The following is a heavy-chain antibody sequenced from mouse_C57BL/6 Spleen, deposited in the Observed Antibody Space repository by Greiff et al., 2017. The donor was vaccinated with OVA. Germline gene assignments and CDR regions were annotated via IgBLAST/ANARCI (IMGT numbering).Heavy chain of an antibody. V-gene: IGHV1-42*01. D-gene: IGHD1-1*01. Sequence: VQLQQSGPELVKPGASVKISCKASGYSFTGYYMNWVKQSPEKSLEWIGEINPSTGGTTYNQKFKAKATLTVDKSSSTAYMQLKSLTSEDSAVYYCARRFTTVVARDYAMDYWGQGTSVTVSS. J-gene: IGHJ4*01. CDR2: INPSTGGT. CDR3: ARRFTTVVARDYAMDY. CDR1: GYSFTGYY.